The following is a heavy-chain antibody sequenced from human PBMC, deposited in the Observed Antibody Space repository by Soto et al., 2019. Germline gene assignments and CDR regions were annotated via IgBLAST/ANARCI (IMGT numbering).Heavy chain of an antibody. J-gene: IGHJ4*02. CDR3: ASLDEDNCGYYKIAS. CDR1: GESINRSYW. Sequence: QVQLQESGPGLVKPSGTLSLTCTVSGESINRSYWWTWVRQFPAKGLQWIGEINHSGITTHNPSLTSRLTISVDKSNNQFSLKLTAVTAADTAVYYCASLDEDNCGYYKIASWGQGTLVTVSS. V-gene: IGHV4-4*02. CDR2: INHSGIT. D-gene: IGHD3-3*01.